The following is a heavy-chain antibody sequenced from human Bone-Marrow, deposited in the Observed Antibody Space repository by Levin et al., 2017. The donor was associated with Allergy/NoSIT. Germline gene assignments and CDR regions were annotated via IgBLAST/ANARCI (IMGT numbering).Heavy chain of an antibody. CDR3: ARDEKYSSGWHPRDWFDP. CDR1: GFTFSSYG. D-gene: IGHD6-19*01. Sequence: PPGGSLRLSCAASGFTFSSYGMHWVRQAPGKGLEWVAVIWYDGSNKYYADSVKGRFTISRDNSKNTLYLQMNSLRAEDTAVYYCARDEKYSSGWHPRDWFDPWGQGTLVTVSS. V-gene: IGHV3-33*01. J-gene: IGHJ5*02. CDR2: IWYDGSNK.